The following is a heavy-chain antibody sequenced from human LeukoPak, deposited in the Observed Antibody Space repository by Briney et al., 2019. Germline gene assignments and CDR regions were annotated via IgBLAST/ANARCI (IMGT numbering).Heavy chain of an antibody. J-gene: IGHJ4*02. Sequence: GGSLRLSCAASGFTFSRYSMNWVRQAPGKGLVRVSYISSSSSTICYADSVKGRFTISRDNSKNTLYLQMNSLRVEDTAVYYCAGGSWGLVRGAASFESWGQGNLVTVSS. D-gene: IGHD3-10*01. V-gene: IGHV3-48*01. CDR3: AGGSWGLVRGAASFES. CDR2: ISSSSSTI. CDR1: GFTFSRYS.